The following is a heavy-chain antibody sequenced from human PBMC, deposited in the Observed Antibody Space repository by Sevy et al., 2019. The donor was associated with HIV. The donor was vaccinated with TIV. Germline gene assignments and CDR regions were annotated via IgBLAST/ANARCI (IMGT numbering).Heavy chain of an antibody. J-gene: IGHJ4*02. CDR3: ARVPQAVVVPAARGYYFDY. CDR2: IIPTFGTA. Sequence: SVKVSCKASGGTFSSYVISWVRQAPGQGLEWMGRIIPTFGTANYAQKFQGRVTITADKSTSTAYMELSSLRSEDTAGYYCARVPQAVVVPAARGYYFDYWGQGTLVTVSS. V-gene: IGHV1-69*06. D-gene: IGHD2-2*01. CDR1: GGTFSSYV.